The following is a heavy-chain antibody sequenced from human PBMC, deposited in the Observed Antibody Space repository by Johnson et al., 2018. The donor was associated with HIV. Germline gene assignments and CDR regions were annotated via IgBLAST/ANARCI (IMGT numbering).Heavy chain of an antibody. CDR1: GFTFSSYG. J-gene: IGHJ3*01. CDR2: IWYDGTHK. CDR3: ARDPAYSSTWEGAFDV. V-gene: IGHV3-33*01. D-gene: IGHD6-19*01. Sequence: VQLVESGGGVVQPGRSLRLSCAASGFTFSSYGMHWVRQAPGKGLEWVAVIWYDGTHKYYTDSVKGRFTISRDNSKNTLSLQMDSLRPEDTAVYYCARDPAYSSTWEGAFDVWGQGTMVTVSS.